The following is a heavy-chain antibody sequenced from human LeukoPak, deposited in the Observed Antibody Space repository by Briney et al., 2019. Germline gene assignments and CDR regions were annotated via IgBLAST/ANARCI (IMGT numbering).Heavy chain of an antibody. Sequence: GGSLRLSCAASGFTFSSYWMSWVRQAPGKGLEWVSSISSSSYIYYADSVKGRFTISRDNAKNSLYLQMNSLRAEDTAVYYCAKPFVGAFDIWGQGTMVTVSS. CDR2: ISSSSYI. CDR3: AKPFVGAFDI. CDR1: GFTFSSYW. J-gene: IGHJ3*02. V-gene: IGHV3-21*04. D-gene: IGHD3-16*02.